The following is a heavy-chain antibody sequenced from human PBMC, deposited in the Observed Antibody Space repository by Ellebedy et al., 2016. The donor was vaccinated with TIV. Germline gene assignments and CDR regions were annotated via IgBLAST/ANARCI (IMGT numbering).Heavy chain of an antibody. CDR3: ARELRYYGSGSYFDY. CDR2: IYHSGNT. J-gene: IGHJ4*02. Sequence: SETLSLTXAVSGGSISSGGYSWNWIRQPPGKGLEWIGNIYHSGNTYYNPSLKSRVSISIDRSKNQFSLKLTSVTAADTAVYYCARELRYYGSGSYFDYWGQGTLVTVSS. V-gene: IGHV4-30-2*01. CDR1: GGSISSGGYS. D-gene: IGHD3-10*01.